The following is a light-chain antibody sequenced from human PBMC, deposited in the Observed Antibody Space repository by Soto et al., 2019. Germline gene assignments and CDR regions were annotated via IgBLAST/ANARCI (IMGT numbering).Light chain of an antibody. V-gene: IGKV3-15*01. CDR2: GVS. CDR3: QQYNNWALYT. CDR1: QSVNNK. Sequence: EIVMTQSPATLSVSPGERATLSCRASQSVNNKLAWFQQKPGQAPRLLIYGVSTRATDIPARFSGSGSGTDFTLTISSLQSEDLAVYYCQQYNNWALYTFGRGTRLEIK. J-gene: IGKJ2*01.